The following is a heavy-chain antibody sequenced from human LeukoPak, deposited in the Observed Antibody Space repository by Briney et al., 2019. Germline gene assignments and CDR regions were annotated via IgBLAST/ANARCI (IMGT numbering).Heavy chain of an antibody. D-gene: IGHD3-10*01. V-gene: IGHV3-21*01. J-gene: IGHJ4*02. CDR1: GFTFDDYG. Sequence: GGSLRLSCAASGFTFDDYGMSWVRQAPGKGLEWVSSISSSSSYIYYADSVKGRFTISRDNAKNSLYLQMNSLRVEDTAVYYCARDGSGEWPIGYWGQGTLVTVSS. CDR3: ARDGSGEWPIGY. CDR2: ISSSSSYI.